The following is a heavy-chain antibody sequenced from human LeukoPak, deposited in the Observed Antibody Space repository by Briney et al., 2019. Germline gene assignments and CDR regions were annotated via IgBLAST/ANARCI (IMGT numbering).Heavy chain of an antibody. Sequence: GGSLRLSCAASGFTFSSYGMHWVRQAPGKGLEWVAVISYDGSNKYYADSVKGRFTISRDNSKNTLYLQMNSLRAEDTAVYYCAKDSASNQNGDFDYWGQGTLVTVSS. CDR3: AKDSASNQNGDFDY. CDR1: GFTFSSYG. D-gene: IGHD4-17*01. CDR2: ISYDGSNK. V-gene: IGHV3-30*18. J-gene: IGHJ4*02.